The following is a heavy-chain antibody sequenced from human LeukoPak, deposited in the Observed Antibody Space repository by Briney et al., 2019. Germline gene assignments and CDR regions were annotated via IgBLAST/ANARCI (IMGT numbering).Heavy chain of an antibody. CDR3: ARDGSSWYSVWFDP. CDR2: INHSGST. V-gene: IGHV4-34*01. CDR1: GGSFSGYY. D-gene: IGHD6-13*01. J-gene: IGHJ5*02. Sequence: SETLSLTCAVYGGSFSGYYWSWIRQPPGKGLEWIGEINHSGSTNYNPSLKSRVTISVDTSKNQFSLKLSSVTAADTAVYYCARDGSSWYSVWFDPWGQGTLVTVSS.